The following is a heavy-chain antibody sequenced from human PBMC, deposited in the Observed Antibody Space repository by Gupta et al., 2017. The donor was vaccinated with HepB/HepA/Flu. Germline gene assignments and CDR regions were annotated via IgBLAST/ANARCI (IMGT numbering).Heavy chain of an antibody. CDR2: IYYSGNT. D-gene: IGHD4-17*01. Sequence: QLQLQESGPGLVKPSETLSLTCNVSGGSISRSSCYWGWIRQSPGKGLEWIGSIYYSGNTYYNPSLKSRITISVDTSKNQFSLKLNSVTAADTAVYYCARPNYGDYLFAFDYWGQGTLVIVSS. CDR3: ARPNYGDYLFAFDY. CDR1: GGSISRSSCY. V-gene: IGHV4-39*01. J-gene: IGHJ4*02.